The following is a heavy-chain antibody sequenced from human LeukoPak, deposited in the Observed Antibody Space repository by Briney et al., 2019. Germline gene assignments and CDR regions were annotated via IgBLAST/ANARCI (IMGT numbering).Heavy chain of an antibody. J-gene: IGHJ4*02. D-gene: IGHD6-19*01. Sequence: ASVKVSCKASGYTFTGYYMHWVRQAPGQGLEWMGRINPNSGSTNYAQKFHGRVTMTRDTSISTAYMELSRLRSDDTAVYYCARVAVAGHPPWPGIDYWGQGTLVTVSS. CDR1: GYTFTGYY. CDR3: ARVAVAGHPPWPGIDY. V-gene: IGHV1-2*06. CDR2: INPNSGST.